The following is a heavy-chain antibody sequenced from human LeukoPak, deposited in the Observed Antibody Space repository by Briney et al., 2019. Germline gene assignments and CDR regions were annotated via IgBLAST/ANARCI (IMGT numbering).Heavy chain of an antibody. CDR2: INHSGST. CDR3: AKVVAAPHPSYFDY. CDR1: GGPFSGYY. V-gene: IGHV4-34*01. J-gene: IGHJ4*02. Sequence: SETLSLTCAVYGGPFSGYYWSWIRQPPGKGLEWIGEINHSGSTNYNPSLKSRVTISVDTSKNQFSLKLSSVTAADTAVYYCAKVVAAPHPSYFDYWGQGTLVTVSS. D-gene: IGHD2-15*01.